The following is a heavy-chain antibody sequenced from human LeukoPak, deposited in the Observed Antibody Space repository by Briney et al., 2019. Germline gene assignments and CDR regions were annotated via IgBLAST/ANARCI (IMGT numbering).Heavy chain of an antibody. J-gene: IGHJ4*02. Sequence: SETLSLTCTVSGDFITAYYWSWIRQPPGKGLEWIGYVYYSGSTEYNPSLRSRVTISLEMSKHQFSLILTSVTAADTAVYYCATNTGPVFDYWGQGALVTVSS. V-gene: IGHV4-59*01. CDR1: GDFITAYY. CDR2: VYYSGST. CDR3: ATNTGPVFDY. D-gene: IGHD7-27*01.